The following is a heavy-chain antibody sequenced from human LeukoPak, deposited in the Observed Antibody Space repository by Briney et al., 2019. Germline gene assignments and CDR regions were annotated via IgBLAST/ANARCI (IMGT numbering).Heavy chain of an antibody. Sequence: SETLSLTCTVSGGSISSYYWRCIRQPPGKGLEWIGYIYYSGSTNYNPSLKSRVTISVDTSKNQFSLKLSSVTAADTAVYYCASGTVTNFDYWGQGTLVTVSS. CDR2: IYYSGST. CDR1: GGSISSYY. V-gene: IGHV4-59*01. J-gene: IGHJ4*02. D-gene: IGHD4-17*01. CDR3: ASGTVTNFDY.